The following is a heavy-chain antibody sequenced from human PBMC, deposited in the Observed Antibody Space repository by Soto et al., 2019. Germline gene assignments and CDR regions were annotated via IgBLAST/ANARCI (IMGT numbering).Heavy chain of an antibody. J-gene: IGHJ6*02. CDR1: GGSISSSSYY. V-gene: IGHV4-39*01. Sequence: PSETLSLTCTVSGGSISSSSYYWGWIRQPPGKGLEWIGSIYYSGSTYYNPSLKSRVTISVDTSKNQFSLKLSSVTAADTAVYYCARSQDYGMDVWGQGTTVTVSS. CDR2: IYYSGST. CDR3: ARSQDYGMDV.